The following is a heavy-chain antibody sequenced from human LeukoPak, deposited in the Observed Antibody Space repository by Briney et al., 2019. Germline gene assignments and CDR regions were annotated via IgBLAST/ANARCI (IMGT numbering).Heavy chain of an antibody. Sequence: AASVKVSCKPSGGTFSSYAISWVRQALGEGVEWIGWIIPILGIANYAQKFQGRVTITADKSTSTAYMELSSLRSEDTAVYYCARGATGPPNDFWGQGTLVTVFS. J-gene: IGHJ4*02. D-gene: IGHD1-26*01. CDR2: IIPILGIA. CDR3: ARGATGPPNDF. CDR1: GGTFSSYA. V-gene: IGHV1-69*10.